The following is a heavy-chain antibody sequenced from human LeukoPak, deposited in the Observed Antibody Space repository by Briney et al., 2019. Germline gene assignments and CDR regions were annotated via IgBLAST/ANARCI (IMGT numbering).Heavy chain of an antibody. CDR2: IYYSGST. CDR3: ARDRAGGVLNYDAFDI. J-gene: IGHJ3*02. D-gene: IGHD4-23*01. Sequence: SETLSLTCTVSGGSISSYYWSWIRQPPGKGLEWIGYIYYSGSTTYNPSLKSRVTISVDTSKNQFSLRLSSVTAADTAVYYCARDRAGGVLNYDAFDIWGQGTMVTVSS. CDR1: GGSISSYY. V-gene: IGHV4-59*01.